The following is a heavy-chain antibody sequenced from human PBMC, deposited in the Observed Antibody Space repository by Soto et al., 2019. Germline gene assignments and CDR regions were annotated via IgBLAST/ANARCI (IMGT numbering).Heavy chain of an antibody. CDR2: IYYSGST. V-gene: IGHV4-31*03. Sequence: SETLSLTCTVSGGSISSGGYYWSWIRQRPGKGLEWIGYIYYSGSTYYNPSLKSRVTISVDTSKNQFSLKLSSVTAADTAVYYCARFVVAATRGGFDPWGQGTLVTVSS. J-gene: IGHJ5*02. D-gene: IGHD2-15*01. CDR1: GGSISSGGYY. CDR3: ARFVVAATRGGFDP.